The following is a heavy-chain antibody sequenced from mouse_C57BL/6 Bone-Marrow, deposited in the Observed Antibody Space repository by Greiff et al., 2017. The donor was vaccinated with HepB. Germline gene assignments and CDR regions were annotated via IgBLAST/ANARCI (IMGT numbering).Heavy chain of an antibody. CDR2: ISYDGSN. J-gene: IGHJ3*01. Sequence: ESGPGLVKPSQSLSLTCSVTGYSITSGYYWNWIRQFPGNKLEWMGYISYDGSNNYNPSLKNRISITRDTSKNQFFLKLNSVTTEDTATYYCARGRLLRFAYWGQGTLVTVSA. D-gene: IGHD1-1*01. CDR1: GYSITSGYY. V-gene: IGHV3-6*01. CDR3: ARGRLLRFAY.